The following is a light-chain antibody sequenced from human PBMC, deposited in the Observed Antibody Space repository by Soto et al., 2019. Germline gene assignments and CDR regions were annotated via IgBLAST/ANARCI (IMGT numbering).Light chain of an antibody. Sequence: QSVLTQPASVSGPPGQSITISCTGTSSDVGAYNYVSWYQHHPGKAPRLVIYDVTNRPSGISDRFPGSKSGNTASLTISGLLAEDEADYYCTSYTSTSTYVFGTGTKVTVL. CDR3: TSYTSTSTYV. CDR2: DVT. J-gene: IGLJ1*01. CDR1: SSDVGAYNY. V-gene: IGLV2-14*01.